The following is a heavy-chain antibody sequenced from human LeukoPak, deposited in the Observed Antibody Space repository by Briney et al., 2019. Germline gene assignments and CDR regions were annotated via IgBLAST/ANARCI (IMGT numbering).Heavy chain of an antibody. CDR1: GGSISSGGYY. CDR3: ARDGSGSSTGGKYAFDI. J-gene: IGHJ3*02. D-gene: IGHD1-26*01. CDR2: NYYSGST. Sequence: SETLSLTCTVSGGSISSGGYYWSWIRQHPGKGLEWIGYNYYSGSTYYNPSLKSRVTIPVDTSKNQFSLKLSSVTAADTAVYYCARDGSGSSTGGKYAFDIWGQGTMVTVSS. V-gene: IGHV4-31*03.